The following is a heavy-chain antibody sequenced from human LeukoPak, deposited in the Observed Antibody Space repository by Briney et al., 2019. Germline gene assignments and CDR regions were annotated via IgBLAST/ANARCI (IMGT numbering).Heavy chain of an antibody. CDR2: ISYDGSNK. V-gene: IGHV3-30-3*01. J-gene: IGHJ4*02. D-gene: IGHD3-3*01. Sequence: GGSLRLSCAASGFTFSNFAMTWVRQAPGKGLEWVAVISYDGSNKYYADSVKGRFTISRDNSKNTLYLQMNSLRAEDTAVYYCARATSGYYGPYYFDYWGQGTLVTVSS. CDR3: ARATSGYYGPYYFDY. CDR1: GFTFSNFA.